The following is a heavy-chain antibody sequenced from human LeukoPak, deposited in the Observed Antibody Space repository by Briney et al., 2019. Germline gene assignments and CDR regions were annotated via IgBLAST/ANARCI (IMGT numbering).Heavy chain of an antibody. CDR1: GGTFSIYA. CDR3: ARVVIAVAGTTGFDY. V-gene: IGHV1-69*13. CDR2: IIPIFGTA. Sequence: SVNVSCTASGGTFSIYAISWVRQAPGQGLEWMGGIIPIFGTANYAQKFQGRVTITADESTSTAYMELSSLRSEDTAVYYCARVVIAVAGTTGFDYWGQGTLVTVSS. J-gene: IGHJ4*02. D-gene: IGHD6-19*01.